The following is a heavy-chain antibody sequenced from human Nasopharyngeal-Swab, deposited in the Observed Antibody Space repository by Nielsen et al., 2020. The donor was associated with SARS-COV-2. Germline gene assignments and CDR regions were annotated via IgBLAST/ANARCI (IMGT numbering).Heavy chain of an antibody. CDR1: GFIFKNYA. CDR3: AKDRDSGDDSGEYYHYYGMDV. V-gene: IGHV3-23*01. CDR2: ISGADDST. J-gene: IGHJ6*02. Sequence: GESLKISCSASGFIFKNYAMNWVRQAPGRGLEWVSAISGADDSTKYADSVKGRLTISRDNSKNTLDLQMNSLRAEDTAMYYCAKDRDSGDDSGEYYHYYGMDVWGQGTSVTVS. D-gene: IGHD5-12*01.